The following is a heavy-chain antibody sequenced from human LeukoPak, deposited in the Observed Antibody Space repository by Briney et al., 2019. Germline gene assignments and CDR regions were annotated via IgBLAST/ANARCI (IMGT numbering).Heavy chain of an antibody. CDR1: GFTFSSYG. Sequence: GGSLRLSCAAPGFTFSSYGMHWVRQAPGKGLEWVAVISYDGSNKYYADSVKGRFTISRDNSKNTLYLQMNSLRAEDTAVYYCAKGYFDYWGQGTLVTVSS. V-gene: IGHV3-30*18. J-gene: IGHJ4*02. CDR3: AKGYFDY. CDR2: ISYDGSNK.